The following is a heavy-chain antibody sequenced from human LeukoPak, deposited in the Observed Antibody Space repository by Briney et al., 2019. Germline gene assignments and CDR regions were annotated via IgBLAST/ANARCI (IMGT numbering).Heavy chain of an antibody. Sequence: ASVKVSCKASGYTFTSYGISWVRQAPGQGLEWMGWISAYNGNTNCAQKLQGRVTMTTDTSTSTAYMELRSLRSDDTAVYYCARSGYPTNYYYMDVWGQGTTVTVSS. J-gene: IGHJ6*03. CDR2: ISAYNGNT. CDR1: GYTFTSYG. D-gene: IGHD3-22*01. V-gene: IGHV1-18*01. CDR3: ARSGYPTNYYYMDV.